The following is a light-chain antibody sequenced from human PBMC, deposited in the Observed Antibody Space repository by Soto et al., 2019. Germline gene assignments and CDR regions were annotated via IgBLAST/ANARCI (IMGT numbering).Light chain of an antibody. CDR1: QSLSNNY. J-gene: IGKJ5*01. CDR3: QQYNNWPPGIT. CDR2: AAS. V-gene: IGKV3-20*01. Sequence: IVLTQSPGTLSLSPGERATLSCRASQSLSNNYLAWYQQKPGQAPRLLIYAASRRATGIPDRFSGSGSGTDFTLTISSLQSEDFAVYYCQQYNNWPPGITFGQGTRLEIK.